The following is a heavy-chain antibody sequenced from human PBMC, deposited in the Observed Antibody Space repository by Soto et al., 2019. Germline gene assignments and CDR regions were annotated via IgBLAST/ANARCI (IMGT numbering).Heavy chain of an antibody. D-gene: IGHD2-2*01. V-gene: IGHV1-18*01. CDR1: GYTFTSYG. CDR3: ARDSGVVPAAMSSSWYRGDAFDI. Sequence: ASVKVSCKASGYTFTSYGISWVRQAPGQGLEWMGWISAYNGNTNYAQKLQGRVTMTTDTSTSTAYMDLGSLRSDDTAVYYCARDSGVVPAAMSSSWYRGDAFDIWGQGTMVTVSS. J-gene: IGHJ3*02. CDR2: ISAYNGNT.